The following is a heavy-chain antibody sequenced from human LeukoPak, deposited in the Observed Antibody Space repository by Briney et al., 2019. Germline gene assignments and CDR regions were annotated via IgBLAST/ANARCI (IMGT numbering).Heavy chain of an antibody. CDR2: IYSGGST. D-gene: IGHD4-17*01. J-gene: IGHJ4*02. CDR3: ARVDYGDYGFDY. CDR1: GFNFVDYA. Sequence: AGGSLRLSCAASGFNFVDYAMHWVRQAPGKGLEWVSVIYSGGSTYYADSVKGRFTISRDNSKNTLYLQMNSLRAEDTAVYYCARVDYGDYGFDYWGQGTLVTVSS. V-gene: IGHV3-66*01.